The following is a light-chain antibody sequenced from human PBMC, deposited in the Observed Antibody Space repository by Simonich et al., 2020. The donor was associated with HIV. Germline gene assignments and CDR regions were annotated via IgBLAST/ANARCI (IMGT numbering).Light chain of an antibody. V-gene: IGKV3-20*01. CDR3: QQYGSSPLT. CDR2: TSS. J-gene: IGKJ4*01. CDR1: QSVNSNF. Sequence: EIVLTQSPGTLSLSPGERATLPCRASQSVNSNFLAWYQQKPGHAPRLLIYTSSSRTTGIPDRFSGSGSGTDLTLTISRLEPEDFAVYYCQQYGSSPLTFGGGTKVEIK.